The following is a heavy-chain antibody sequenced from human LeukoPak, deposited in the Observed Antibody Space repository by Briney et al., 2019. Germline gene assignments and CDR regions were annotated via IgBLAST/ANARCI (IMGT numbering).Heavy chain of an antibody. J-gene: IGHJ4*02. CDR2: IYYSGST. CDR1: GDSISSSNW. Sequence: PSGTLSLTCAVSGDSISSSNWWTWVRQPPGKGLEWIGYIYYSGSTNYNPSLKSRVTISVDTSKNQFSLKLSSVTAADTAVYYCARVGYGSDYWGQGTLVTVSS. CDR3: ARVGYGSDY. D-gene: IGHD3-10*01. V-gene: IGHV4-4*02.